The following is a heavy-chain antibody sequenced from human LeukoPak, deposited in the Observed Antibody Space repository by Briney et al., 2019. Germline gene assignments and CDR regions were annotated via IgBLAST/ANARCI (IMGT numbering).Heavy chain of an antibody. CDR3: ARLGYSSGWAWYFDL. CDR2: IYYSGST. CDR1: GGSISSYY. V-gene: IGHV4-59*08. Sequence: SETLSLTCTVSGGSISSYYWSWIRQPPGKGLEWIGYIYYSGSTNYNPSLKSQVTISVDTSKNQFSLKLSSVTAADTAVYYCARLGYSSGWAWYFDLWGRGTLVTVSS. J-gene: IGHJ2*01. D-gene: IGHD6-19*01.